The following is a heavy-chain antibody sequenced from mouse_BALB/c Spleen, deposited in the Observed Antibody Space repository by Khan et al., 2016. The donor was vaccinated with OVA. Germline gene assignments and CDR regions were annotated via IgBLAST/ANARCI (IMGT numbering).Heavy chain of an antibody. CDR3: ASHLTGSFAY. J-gene: IGHJ3*01. Sequence: EVMLVESGGDLVKPGGSLKLSCAASGFSFSSYSMSWVRQTPDKRLEWVATISSGGDYTYYPDIVKGRFTISRDNAKNTLYLQMSSLKSEDTAMYYCASHLTGSFAYWGQGNLVTVSA. V-gene: IGHV5-6*01. CDR2: ISSGGDYT. CDR1: GFSFSSYS. D-gene: IGHD4-1*01.